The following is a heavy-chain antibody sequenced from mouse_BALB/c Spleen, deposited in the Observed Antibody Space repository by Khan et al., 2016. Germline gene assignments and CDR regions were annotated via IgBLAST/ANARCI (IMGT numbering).Heavy chain of an antibody. CDR1: GYDFSRYW. Sequence: EGKLLESGGGLVQPGGSLKLSCAASGYDFSRYWMSWVRQAPRKGIEWMREINPDSSTKNYTPSLKDKFLISSDNAKNKLSLKMSKVRSEDTALYYCARAGYDGYLAYWGQGTLVTVSA. V-gene: IGHV4-1*02. J-gene: IGHJ3*01. CDR3: ARAGYDGYLAY. D-gene: IGHD2-14*01. CDR2: INPDSSTK.